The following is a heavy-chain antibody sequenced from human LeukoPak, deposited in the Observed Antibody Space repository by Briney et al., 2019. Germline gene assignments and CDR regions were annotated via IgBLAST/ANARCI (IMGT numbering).Heavy chain of an antibody. J-gene: IGHJ4*02. D-gene: IGHD5-18*01. CDR3: ARRKGRGYNYGGELFDY. V-gene: IGHV3-30*02. Sequence: LPGGSLRLSCAASGFSFINYGMHWVRQAPGKGLEWVAFIRYDGNDRFYADSVRGRFTISRDTSKNTQYLHMNSLRVDDTAVYYCARRKGRGYNYGGELFDYWGQGTLVTVSS. CDR2: IRYDGNDR. CDR1: GFSFINYG.